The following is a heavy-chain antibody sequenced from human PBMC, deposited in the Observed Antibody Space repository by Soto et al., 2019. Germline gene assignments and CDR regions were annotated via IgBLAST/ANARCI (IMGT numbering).Heavy chain of an antibody. V-gene: IGHV3-33*01. CDR1: GFTFRSYG. Sequence: GGSLRLSCAASGFTFRSYGMHWVHQAPGKGLEWVALIWYDGGNKYYADSVKGRFTISRDNSKNTLYLQMNSLRAEDTALYYCARLGGSGSYTVDYWGQGTLVTVSS. J-gene: IGHJ4*02. CDR3: ARLGGSGSYTVDY. CDR2: IWYDGGNK. D-gene: IGHD3-10*01.